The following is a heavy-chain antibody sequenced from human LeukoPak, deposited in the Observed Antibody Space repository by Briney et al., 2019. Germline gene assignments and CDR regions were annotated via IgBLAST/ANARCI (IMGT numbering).Heavy chain of an antibody. CDR1: GFTFSSYW. D-gene: IGHD1-26*01. CDR3: ARRSSGSPPYYFDY. V-gene: IGHV3-74*01. Sequence: PGGSLRLSCAASGFTFSSYWMHWVRQAPGKGLVWVSRINSDGSTTNYADSVKGRFTISRDNAKNTLYLQMNSLRAEDTAVYYCARRSSGSPPYYFDYWGREPWSPSPQ. CDR2: INSDGSTT. J-gene: IGHJ4*02.